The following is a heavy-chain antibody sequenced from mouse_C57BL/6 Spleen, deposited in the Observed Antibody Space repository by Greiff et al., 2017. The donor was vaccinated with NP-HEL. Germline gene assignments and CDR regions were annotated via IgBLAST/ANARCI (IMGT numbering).Heavy chain of an antibody. CDR2: FHPYNDDT. CDR1: GYTFTTYP. J-gene: IGHJ4*01. Sequence: VQLQESGAELVKPGASVKMSCKASGYTFTTYPIQWMKQNPGKGLEWIGNFHPYNDDTKYNEKFKGKATLTVEKSSRTFYLELSLLTSDDSAVFCCGRRMNYDAMDYWGQGTSVTVSS. V-gene: IGHV1-47*01. CDR3: GRRMNYDAMDY.